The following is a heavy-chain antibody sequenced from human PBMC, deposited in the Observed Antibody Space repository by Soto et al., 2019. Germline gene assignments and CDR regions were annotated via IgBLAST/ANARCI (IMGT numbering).Heavy chain of an antibody. V-gene: IGHV3-74*01. CDR2: IDSYGSST. J-gene: IGHJ6*02. Sequence: EVQLVESGGGLVQPGGSLRLACAASGFTFSRHWMHWVRQAPGKGLVWVSRIDSYGSSTHYADSVKGRFTISRDNAKNTLYPQMNSLRAEDTAVYYCASPVVPAAMGGPYFYGIDVWGQGTTVTVSS. CDR3: ASPVVPAAMGGPYFYGIDV. CDR1: GFTFSRHW. D-gene: IGHD2-2*01.